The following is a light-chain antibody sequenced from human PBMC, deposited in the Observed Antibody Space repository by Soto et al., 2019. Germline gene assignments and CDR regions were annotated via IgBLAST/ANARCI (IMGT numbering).Light chain of an antibody. CDR2: EVS. V-gene: IGLV2-14*01. J-gene: IGLJ1*01. CDR1: ISDVGGNKY. Sequence: QSALTQPASVSGSPGQSITISCTGTISDVGGNKYVSWYQQHPGEAPKLMIYEVSNRPSGVSNRFSGSKSGNTASLTISGLQAEDEADYYCSSYTSSSTYVFGTGTKLTVL. CDR3: SSYTSSSTYV.